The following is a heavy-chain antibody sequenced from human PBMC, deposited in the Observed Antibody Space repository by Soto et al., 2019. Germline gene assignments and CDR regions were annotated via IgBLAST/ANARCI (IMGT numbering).Heavy chain of an antibody. D-gene: IGHD3-10*01. J-gene: IGHJ5*02. CDR2: IYHSGST. Sequence: SETLSLTCAVSGYSISSGYYWGWIRQPPGKGLEWIGSIYHSGSTYYNPSLKSRVTISVDTSKNQFSLKLSSVTAADTAVYYCARHRGPMVRGVITNWFDPWGQGTLVTVSS. CDR3: ARHRGPMVRGVITNWFDP. CDR1: GYSISSGYY. V-gene: IGHV4-38-2*01.